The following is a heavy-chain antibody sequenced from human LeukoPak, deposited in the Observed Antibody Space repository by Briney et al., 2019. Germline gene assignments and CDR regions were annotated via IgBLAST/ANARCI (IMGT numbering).Heavy chain of an antibody. CDR3: ATSTVMNHYCFDY. D-gene: IGHD1-14*01. CDR1: GGSFSGYY. CDR2: INHSGST. Sequence: SETLSLTCAVYGGSFSGYYWSWIRQPPGKGLEWIGEINHSGSTNHNPSLKSRVTISVDTSKNQFSLKLSSVTAADTAVYYCATSTVMNHYCFDYWAQGTLVTVSS. V-gene: IGHV4-34*01. J-gene: IGHJ4*02.